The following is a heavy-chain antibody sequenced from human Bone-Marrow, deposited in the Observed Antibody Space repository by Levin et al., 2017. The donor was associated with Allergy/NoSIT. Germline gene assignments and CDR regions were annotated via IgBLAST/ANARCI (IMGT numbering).Heavy chain of an antibody. D-gene: IGHD6-19*01. V-gene: IGHV3-30*04. J-gene: IGHJ5*02. Sequence: GGSLRLSCAASGFTFSSYAMHWVRQAPGKGLEWVAVISYDGSNKYYADSVKGRFTISRDNSKNTLYLQMNSLRAEDTAVYYCARDRISQQWLPPLDPWGQGTLVTVSS. CDR3: ARDRISQQWLPPLDP. CDR1: GFTFSSYA. CDR2: ISYDGSNK.